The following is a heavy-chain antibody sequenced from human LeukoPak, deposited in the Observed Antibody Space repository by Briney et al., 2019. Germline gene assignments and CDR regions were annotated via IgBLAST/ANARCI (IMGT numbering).Heavy chain of an antibody. CDR2: ISAYNGNT. CDR1: GGTFSSYA. Sequence: ASVKVSCKASGGTFSSYAISWVRQAPGQGLEWMGWISAYNGNTNYAQKLQGRVTMTTDTSTSTAYMELRSLRSDDTAVYYCARHLYSGYDLGGNWFDPWGQGTLVTVSS. D-gene: IGHD5-12*01. V-gene: IGHV1-18*01. CDR3: ARHLYSGYDLGGNWFDP. J-gene: IGHJ5*02.